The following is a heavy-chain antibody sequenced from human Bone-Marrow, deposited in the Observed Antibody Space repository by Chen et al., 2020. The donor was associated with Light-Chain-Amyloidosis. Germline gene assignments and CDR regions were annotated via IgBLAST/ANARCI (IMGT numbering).Heavy chain of an antibody. CDR3: ARGRLGYDP. J-gene: IGHJ5*02. CDR2: INPKSGNT. Sequence: QVQLVQSGAEVKKPGASVKVSCQAYGYPFSNFDINWVRQVPGQGLEWMGWINPKSGNTGLAQKFQGRVTMTTDTSTSTAYMEFRSLTSQDTAVYYCARGRLGYDPWGQGTLVTVSS. D-gene: IGHD6-19*01. V-gene: IGHV1-8*02. CDR1: GYPFSNFD.